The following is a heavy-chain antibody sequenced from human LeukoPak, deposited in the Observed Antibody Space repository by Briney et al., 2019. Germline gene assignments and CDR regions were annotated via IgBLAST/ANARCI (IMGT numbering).Heavy chain of an antibody. CDR3: AKQWVDC. V-gene: IGHV3-23*01. D-gene: IGHD1-26*01. J-gene: IGHJ4*02. CDR1: GFTVSSNY. Sequence: GGSLRLSCAASGFTVSSNYMSWVRQAPGKGLEWVSSISESGDKTDYADSVRGRFTISRDNSQNTLYLQMNSLRAEDTALYYCAKQWVDCWGQGTLVTVSS. CDR2: ISESGDKT.